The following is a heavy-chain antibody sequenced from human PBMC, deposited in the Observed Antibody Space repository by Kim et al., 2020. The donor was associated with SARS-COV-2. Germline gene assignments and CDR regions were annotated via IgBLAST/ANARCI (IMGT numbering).Heavy chain of an antibody. CDR2: IYPGDSDT. V-gene: IGHV5-51*01. D-gene: IGHD2-15*01. CDR1: GYSFTSYW. Sequence: GESLKISCKGSGYSFTSYWIGWVRQMPGKGLEWMGIIYPGDSDTRYSPSFQGQVTISADKSISTAYLQWSSLKASDTAMYYCARRALTYCSGGSCYYFDYWGQGTLVTVSS. CDR3: ARRALTYCSGGSCYYFDY. J-gene: IGHJ4*02.